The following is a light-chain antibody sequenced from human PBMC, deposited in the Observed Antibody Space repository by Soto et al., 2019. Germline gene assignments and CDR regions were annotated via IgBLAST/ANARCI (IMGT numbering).Light chain of an antibody. J-gene: IGKJ4*01. Sequence: DIQLTQSPSFLSASVGDRVTITCRASQGISSYLAWYQQRPGKAPKLLIYDASTLQSGVPSRFSSSGSGTEFTLTISSLQPEDFATYFCQQINSFPVTFGRGTKVDIK. V-gene: IGKV1-9*01. CDR1: QGISSY. CDR3: QQINSFPVT. CDR2: DAS.